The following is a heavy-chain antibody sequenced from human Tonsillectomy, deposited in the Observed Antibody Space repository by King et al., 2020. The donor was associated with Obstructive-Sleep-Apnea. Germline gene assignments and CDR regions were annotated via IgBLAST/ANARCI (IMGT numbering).Heavy chain of an antibody. CDR2: ISGSGRST. CDR3: AKDSMDYDTLTGPVDY. Sequence: VQLVESGGGLVQPGGPLRLSCAASGFTFSTYGMSWVRQAPGKGLEWVSGISGSGRSTYYADSVKGRLTISRDNSKNTLYLQMNSLRAEDTAIYYCAKDSMDYDTLTGPVDYWGQGTLVTVSS. V-gene: IGHV3-23*04. CDR1: GFTFSTYG. D-gene: IGHD3-9*01. J-gene: IGHJ4*02.